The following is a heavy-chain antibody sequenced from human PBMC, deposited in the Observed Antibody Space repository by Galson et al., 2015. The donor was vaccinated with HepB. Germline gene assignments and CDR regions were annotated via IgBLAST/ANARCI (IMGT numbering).Heavy chain of an antibody. J-gene: IGHJ6*02. Sequence: SLRLSCAASGFSFTTYALHWVRQAPGKGLEWVADIWEDGHIKYYADSVKGRFTVSRDNSKNTLYLQMNSLRAEDTAVYYCAKETYRTDGVCHHRVSLDVWGQGTTVTVS. CDR3: AKETYRTDGVCHHRVSLDV. CDR2: IWEDGHIK. D-gene: IGHD2-8*01. V-gene: IGHV3-33*06. CDR1: GFSFTTYA.